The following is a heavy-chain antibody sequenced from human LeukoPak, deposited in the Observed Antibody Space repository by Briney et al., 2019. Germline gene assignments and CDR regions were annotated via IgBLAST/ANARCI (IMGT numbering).Heavy chain of an antibody. V-gene: IGHV4-34*01. Sequence: PSETLSLTCAVYGGSFSGYYWSWIRQPPGKGLEWIGEINHSGSTNYNPSLKSRVTISVGTSKNQFSLKLSSVTAADTAVYYCARYGKTYYDFWSGFGVGMDVWGQGTTVTVSS. D-gene: IGHD3-3*01. J-gene: IGHJ6*02. CDR2: INHSGST. CDR3: ARYGKTYYDFWSGFGVGMDV. CDR1: GGSFSGYY.